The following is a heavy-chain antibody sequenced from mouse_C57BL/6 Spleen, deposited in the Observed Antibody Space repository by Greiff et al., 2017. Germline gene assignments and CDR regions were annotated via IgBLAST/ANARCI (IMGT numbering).Heavy chain of an antibody. CDR2: IDPANGNT. V-gene: IGHV14-3*01. J-gene: IGHJ4*01. D-gene: IGHD1-1*01. Sequence: VQLQQSVAELVRPGASVKLSCTASGFNIKNTYMHWVKQRPEQGLEWIGRIDPANGNTKYAPKLQGKATITADTSSNTAYLQLSSLTSEDTAIYYCSLVTVVAKDYAMDDWGQGTSVTVSS. CDR3: SLVTVVAKDYAMDD. CDR1: GFNIKNTY.